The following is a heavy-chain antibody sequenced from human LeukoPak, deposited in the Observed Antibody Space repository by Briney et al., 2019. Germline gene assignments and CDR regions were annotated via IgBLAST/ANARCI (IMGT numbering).Heavy chain of an antibody. CDR1: GGSFSGYY. CDR2: INHSGST. J-gene: IGHJ4*02. Sequence: PSETLSLTCAVYGGSFSGYYWSWIRQPPGKGLEWIGEINHSGSTNYNPSLKSRVTISVDTSKNQFSLKLSSVTAADTAVYYCARGYSGSYPIDYWGQGTLVTVSS. D-gene: IGHD1-26*01. V-gene: IGHV4-34*01. CDR3: ARGYSGSYPIDY.